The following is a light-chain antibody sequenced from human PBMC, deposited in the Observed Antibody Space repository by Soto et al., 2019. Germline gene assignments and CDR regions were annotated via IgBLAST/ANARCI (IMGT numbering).Light chain of an antibody. J-gene: IGKJ3*01. CDR2: AAS. Sequence: EIVLTQSPGTLSLSPGERATLSCRASQSINNRYLAWYQQKPGQAPRLLIYAASSRATGIPDRFSGSGSGTDFTLTISRLEPEDFAVYYCQQFGSSPGFTFGPGTKVAI. CDR3: QQFGSSPGFT. CDR1: QSINNRY. V-gene: IGKV3-20*01.